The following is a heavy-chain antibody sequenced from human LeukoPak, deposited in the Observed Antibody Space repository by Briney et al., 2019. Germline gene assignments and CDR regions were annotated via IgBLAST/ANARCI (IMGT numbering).Heavy chain of an antibody. Sequence: GGSLRLSCAASGFTFSSYAMSWVRQAPGKGLEWVSSISRSGNSPWYADSVKGRFTISRDNSKNTLYLQMNSLRAEDTAVYYCARDWYGDYGYWGQGTLVTVSS. D-gene: IGHD4-17*01. CDR3: ARDWYGDYGY. CDR2: ISRSGNSP. V-gene: IGHV3-23*01. J-gene: IGHJ4*02. CDR1: GFTFSSYA.